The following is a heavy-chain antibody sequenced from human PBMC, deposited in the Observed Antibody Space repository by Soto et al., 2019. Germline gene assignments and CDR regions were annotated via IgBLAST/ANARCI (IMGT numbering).Heavy chain of an antibody. CDR2: INHSGST. CDR3: ARVVVPAAEIDY. CDR1: GGSFSGYY. V-gene: IGHV4-34*01. D-gene: IGHD2-2*01. J-gene: IGHJ4*02. Sequence: VPLQQGGAGPFKPSETLSLTCAVYGGSFSGYYWGWVRQPPGKGLGWIGEINHSGSTNYNPSLKSRVTISVDTSKNQFSLKLSSVTAADTAVYYCARVVVPAAEIDYWGQGTLVTVSS.